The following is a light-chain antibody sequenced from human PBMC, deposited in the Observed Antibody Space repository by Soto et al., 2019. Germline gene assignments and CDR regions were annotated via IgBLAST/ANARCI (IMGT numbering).Light chain of an antibody. CDR1: SSNIGAGYD. Sequence: QSVLTQPPSVSGAPGQRVTISCTGSSSNIGAGYDVHWYQQFPGTAPKLLIYGNNNRPSGVPDRFSGSKSGTSASLAITGLQAEDEADYYCQSYDSSLTNGVFGGGTKLTVL. J-gene: IGLJ3*02. CDR3: QSYDSSLTNGV. CDR2: GNN. V-gene: IGLV1-40*01.